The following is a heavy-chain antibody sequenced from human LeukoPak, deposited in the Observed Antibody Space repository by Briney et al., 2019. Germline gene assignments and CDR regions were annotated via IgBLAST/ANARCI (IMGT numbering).Heavy chain of an antibody. J-gene: IGHJ4*02. CDR2: LSSSGSTI. CDR3: ARVDYGGNSGGVN. D-gene: IGHD4-23*01. Sequence: GGSLRLSCAASRFTFSDYYMSWIRQAPGMELEWVSYLSSSGSTIYYAEAVKGRFTISRDNAKNSLYLQMNSLRAEDTAVNYCARVDYGGNSGGVNWGQGTLVTVFS. CDR1: RFTFSDYY. V-gene: IGHV3-11*01.